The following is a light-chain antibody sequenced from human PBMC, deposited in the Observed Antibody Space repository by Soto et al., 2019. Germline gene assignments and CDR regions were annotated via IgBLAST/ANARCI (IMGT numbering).Light chain of an antibody. V-gene: IGKV3-20*01. Sequence: EIVLTQSPGTLSLSPGERATLSCRASQSVSRSYLVWYQQKLGQAPRLLIYGASSRATGIPDWFSGSGSGTDFTLSISRLEHEDFEVYYCQQYGSSQWTLGQGTKADIK. CDR2: GAS. CDR3: QQYGSSQWT. CDR1: QSVSRSY. J-gene: IGKJ1*01.